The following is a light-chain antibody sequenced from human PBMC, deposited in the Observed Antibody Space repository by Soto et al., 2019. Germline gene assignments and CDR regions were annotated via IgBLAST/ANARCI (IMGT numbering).Light chain of an antibody. Sequence: DIVMTQSPDSLAVSLGERATIKCKSSQSVLYSSNNKNYLAWYQHKPGQPPNLLIYWATTRKSGVPDRFSGSASGIDFTLTISSLQAADVAVYYCQQYYSPTWTFGQGTKVEIK. J-gene: IGKJ1*01. CDR2: WAT. CDR1: QSVLYSSNNKNY. CDR3: QQYYSPTWT. V-gene: IGKV4-1*01.